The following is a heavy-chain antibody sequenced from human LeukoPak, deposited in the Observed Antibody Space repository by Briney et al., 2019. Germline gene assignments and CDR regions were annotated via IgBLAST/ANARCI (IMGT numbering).Heavy chain of an antibody. V-gene: IGHV4-59*08. CDR1: GGSISSYY. CDR2: IYYSGST. CDR3: ARRLYGDYDFDY. Sequence: KPSETLSLTCTVSGGSISSYYWSWIRQPPGKGLEWIGYIYYSGSTNYNPSLKSRVTISVDTSKNQFSLKLSSVSAADTAVYYCARRLYGDYDFDYWGQGTLVTVSS. D-gene: IGHD4-17*01. J-gene: IGHJ4*02.